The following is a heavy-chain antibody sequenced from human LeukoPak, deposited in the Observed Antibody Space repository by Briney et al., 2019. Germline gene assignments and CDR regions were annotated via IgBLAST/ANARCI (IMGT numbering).Heavy chain of an antibody. J-gene: IGHJ4*02. V-gene: IGHV1-3*01. D-gene: IGHD3-10*01. CDR3: ARGKKLPSFDY. CDR1: GYTFTSYA. CDR2: INAGNGNT. Sequence: ASVNVSCTASGYTFTSYAMHWVRQATGQRLEWMGWINAGNGNTKYSQKFQGRVTITRDTSASTAYMELSSLRSEDTAVYYCARGKKLPSFDYWGQGTLVTVSS.